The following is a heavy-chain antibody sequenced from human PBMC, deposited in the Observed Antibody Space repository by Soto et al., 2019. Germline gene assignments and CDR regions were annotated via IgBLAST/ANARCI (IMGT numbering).Heavy chain of an antibody. CDR3: ARHLAAGDV. V-gene: IGHV1-46*01. CDR1: GYTFINYY. CDR2: INLTGGST. J-gene: IGHJ4*02. Sequence: QVQLVQSGAEVKKPGASVKVSCKASGYTFINYYIHWVRQAPGHGLEWMAIINLTGGSTNYAQKFKGRITLNMDTSTTTVYMELSSLTCEDTGVCYWARHLAAGDVWGQGTLGTVSS. D-gene: IGHD2-8*02.